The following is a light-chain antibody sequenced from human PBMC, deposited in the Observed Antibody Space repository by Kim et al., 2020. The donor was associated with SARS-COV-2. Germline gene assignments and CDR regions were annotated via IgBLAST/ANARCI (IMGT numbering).Light chain of an antibody. V-gene: IGKV3-15*01. CDR2: GAS. Sequence: EIVMTQSPATLSVSPGERATLSCRASQSVSSNLAWYQQKPGQAPRLLIYGASTRATGIPARFSGSGSGTEFTLTISSLQSEDFAVYYCKQYNNWPRGTFGPGTKVDIK. CDR3: KQYNNWPRGT. J-gene: IGKJ3*01. CDR1: QSVSSN.